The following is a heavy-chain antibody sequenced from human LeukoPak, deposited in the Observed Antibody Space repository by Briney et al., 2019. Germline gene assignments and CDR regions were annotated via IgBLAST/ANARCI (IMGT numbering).Heavy chain of an antibody. CDR3: AKALYSSGNFFDY. V-gene: IGHV3-30*18. CDR1: GFTFSSYG. Sequence: PGRSLRLSCAASGFTFSSYGMHYVRQAPGKGLEWVAVISYDGNNKYYADSVKGRFTISRDNSKNTLYLQMNSLRVEDTAVYYCAKALYSSGNFFDYWGQGTLVTVSS. J-gene: IGHJ4*02. CDR2: ISYDGNNK. D-gene: IGHD6-19*01.